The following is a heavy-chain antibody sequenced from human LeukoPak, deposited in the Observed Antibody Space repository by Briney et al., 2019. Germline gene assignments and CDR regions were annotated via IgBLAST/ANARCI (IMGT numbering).Heavy chain of an antibody. J-gene: IGHJ4*02. D-gene: IGHD6-13*01. V-gene: IGHV4-34*01. Sequence: KPSETLSLTCAVYGGSFSGYYWSWIRQPPGKGLEWIGEINHSGSTNYNPSLKSRVTISVDTSKNQFSLRLSSVTAADTAVYYCARVTGYMTEDYFDYWGQGTLITVSS. CDR2: INHSGST. CDR1: GGSFSGYY. CDR3: ARVTGYMTEDYFDY.